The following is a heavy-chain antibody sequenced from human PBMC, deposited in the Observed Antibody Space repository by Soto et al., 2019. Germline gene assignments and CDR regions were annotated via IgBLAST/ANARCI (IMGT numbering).Heavy chain of an antibody. CDR1: GGSFSGYY. CDR3: ARAHLRGYWTPYFDY. D-gene: IGHD3-22*01. J-gene: IGHJ4*02. Sequence: SETLSLTCAVYGGSFSGYYWSWIRQPPGKGLEWIGEINHSGSTNYNPSLKSRVTISVDTSKNQFSLKLSSVTAADTAVYYCARAHLRGYWTPYFDYWGQGTLVTVSS. V-gene: IGHV4-34*01. CDR2: INHSGST.